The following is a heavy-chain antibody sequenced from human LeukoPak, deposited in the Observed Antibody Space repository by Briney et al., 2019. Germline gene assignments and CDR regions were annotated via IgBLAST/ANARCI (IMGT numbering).Heavy chain of an antibody. D-gene: IGHD5-18*01. J-gene: IGHJ4*02. Sequence: SETLSLTCTVSGYSISSGYYWGWIRQPPGKGLEWIGSIYHSGSTNYNPSLKSRVTISVDTSKNQFSLKLSSVTAADTAVYYCASHPFFIGDTAMRDYWGQGTLVTVSS. CDR2: IYHSGST. CDR1: GYSISSGYY. CDR3: ASHPFFIGDTAMRDY. V-gene: IGHV4-38-2*02.